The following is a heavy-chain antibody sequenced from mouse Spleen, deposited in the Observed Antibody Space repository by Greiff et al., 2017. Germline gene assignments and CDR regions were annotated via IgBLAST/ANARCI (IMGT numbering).Heavy chain of an antibody. J-gene: IGHJ3*01. D-gene: IGHD2-4*01. V-gene: IGHV5-9*01. CDR2: ISSGGGNT. CDR1: GFTFSSYA. CDR3: ARRDYDVPFAY. Sequence: EVMLVESGGGLVKLGGSLKLSCAASGFTFSSYAMSWVRQTPEKRLEWVATISSGGGNTYYPDSVKGRFTISRDNAKNTLYLQMSSLKSEDTAMYYCARRDYDVPFAYWGQGTLVTVSA.